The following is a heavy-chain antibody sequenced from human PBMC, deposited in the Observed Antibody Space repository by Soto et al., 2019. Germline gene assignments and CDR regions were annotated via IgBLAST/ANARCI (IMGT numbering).Heavy chain of an antibody. J-gene: IGHJ6*02. D-gene: IGHD4-17*01. CDR3: ARSTTVVTYSYYYYGMDV. CDR2: INPSGGST. Sequence: ASVKVSCKASGYTFTSYYMHWARQAPGQGLEWMGIINPSGGSTSYAQKFQGRVTMTRDTSTSTVYMELSSLRSEDTAVYYCARSTTVVTYSYYYYGMDVWGQGTTVTVSS. V-gene: IGHV1-46*01. CDR1: GYTFTSYY.